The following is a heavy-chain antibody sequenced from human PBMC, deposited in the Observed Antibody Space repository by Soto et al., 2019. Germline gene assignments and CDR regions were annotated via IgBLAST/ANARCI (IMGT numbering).Heavy chain of an antibody. J-gene: IGHJ6*02. V-gene: IGHV4-34*01. Sequence: SDPLSLTCAVYGGSFSGYYWSWIRQPPGKGLEWIGEINQSGSTNYNPSLKSRVTISVDTSKNQFSLKLSSVTAADTAVYYCARVGRIAMVRGVIIPNTYYYGMDVWGQGTTVT. CDR1: GGSFSGYY. CDR3: ARVGRIAMVRGVIIPNTYYYGMDV. D-gene: IGHD3-10*01. CDR2: INQSGST.